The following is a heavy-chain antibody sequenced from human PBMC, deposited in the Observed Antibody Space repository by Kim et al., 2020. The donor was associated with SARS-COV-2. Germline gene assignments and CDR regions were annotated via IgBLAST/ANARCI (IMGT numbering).Heavy chain of an antibody. Sequence: SQTLSLTCAISGDRVSSDSDAWNWYRQPPSRGLEWLGRSYYRYKWYSDYAVSVKSRITINPDTSKNQFSLQLNSVTPEDKAVYYCTSGLIIVHFVFWGQCTLVTFSS. CDR3: TSGLIIVHFVF. CDR2: SYYRYKWYS. J-gene: IGHJ4*02. V-gene: IGHV6-1*01. CDR1: GDRVSSDSDA. D-gene: IGHD2-2*01.